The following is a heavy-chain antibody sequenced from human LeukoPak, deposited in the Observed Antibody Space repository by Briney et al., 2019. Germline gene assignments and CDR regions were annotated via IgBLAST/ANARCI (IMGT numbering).Heavy chain of an antibody. V-gene: IGHV4-39*01. Sequence: PSETLSLTCTVSGGSISSSSYYWGWIRQPPGKGLEWIGSIYYSGSTYYNPSLKSRVTISVDTSKNQFSLKLSSVTAANTAVYYCARFYYDSSMGAFDIWGQGTMDTVSS. J-gene: IGHJ3*02. CDR1: GGSISSSSYY. D-gene: IGHD3-22*01. CDR3: ARFYYDSSMGAFDI. CDR2: IYYSGST.